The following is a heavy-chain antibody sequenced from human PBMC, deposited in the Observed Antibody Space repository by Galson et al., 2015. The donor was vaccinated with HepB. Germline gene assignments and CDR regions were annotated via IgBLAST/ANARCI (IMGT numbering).Heavy chain of an antibody. D-gene: IGHD3-3*01. CDR1: GFTFSSYD. Sequence: SLRLSCAASGFTFSSYDMSWVRQAPGKGLEWVSAITGGGSSTYYADSVKGRFTISRDNSKNTLYLQMNSLRAEDTAVYYCAKDLPGRDFWSGMIFDYWGQGTLVTVSS. CDR3: AKDLPGRDFWSGMIFDY. J-gene: IGHJ4*02. CDR2: ITGGGSST. V-gene: IGHV3-23*01.